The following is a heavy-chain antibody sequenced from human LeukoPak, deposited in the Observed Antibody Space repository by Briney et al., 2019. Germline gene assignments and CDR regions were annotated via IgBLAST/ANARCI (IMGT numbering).Heavy chain of an antibody. V-gene: IGHV3-49*03. CDR3: SGGLGSGIPVDI. J-gene: IGHJ3*02. Sequence: GGSLRLFCAASGFTFGAYGMSWFRQAPGKGLEWVGFIRSKTYGGTAEYAASVKGRFTSSRVDSKSIAYLPMNSLKAEDTAVYYCSGGLGSGIPVDIWGQGTMVTVS. CDR1: GFTFGAYG. D-gene: IGHD3-10*01. CDR2: IRSKTYGGTA.